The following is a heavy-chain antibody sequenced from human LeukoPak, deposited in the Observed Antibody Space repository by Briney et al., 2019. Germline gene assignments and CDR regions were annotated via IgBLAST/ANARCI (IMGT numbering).Heavy chain of an antibody. J-gene: IGHJ4*02. CDR2: INSDESTT. D-gene: IGHD6-13*01. CDR3: ASAAAAGNYAPYDY. Sequence: GSLRLSCAASGFTFSNFWMHWVRQAPGKGLVWVSHINSDESTTNYADSVRGRFTISRDNSKNTLYLQMNSLRAEDTAVYYCASAAAAGNYAPYDYWGQGTLVTVSS. CDR1: GFTFSNFW. V-gene: IGHV3-74*01.